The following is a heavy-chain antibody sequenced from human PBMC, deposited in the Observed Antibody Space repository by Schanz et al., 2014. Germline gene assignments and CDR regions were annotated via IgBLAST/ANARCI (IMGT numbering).Heavy chain of an antibody. CDR2: INNAGRDT. J-gene: IGHJ5*02. D-gene: IGHD3-16*01. Sequence: EVQLVESGGGLVQPGGSLRLSCAASGFSFSNYWMHWVRQGPGSGLVWVSHINNAGRDTTYADSVKGRFTISRDNTRNPLYLQMNSLSAEDTAVYYCARGAGGLDTWGQGTPVTVSS. V-gene: IGHV3-74*01. CDR3: ARGAGGLDT. CDR1: GFSFSNYW.